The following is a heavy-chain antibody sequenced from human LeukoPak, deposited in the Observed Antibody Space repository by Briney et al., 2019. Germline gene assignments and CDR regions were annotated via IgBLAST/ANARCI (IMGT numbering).Heavy chain of an antibody. CDR1: GGSISSSSYY. Sequence: SETLSLTCTVSGGSISSSSYYWGWTRQPPGKGLEWIGSIYYSGSTYYNPSLKSRVTISVDTSKNQFSLKLSSVTAADTAVYYCASSLSGGTTFWFDPWGQGTLVTVSS. J-gene: IGHJ5*02. D-gene: IGHD1-7*01. V-gene: IGHV4-39*01. CDR3: ASSLSGGTTFWFDP. CDR2: IYYSGST.